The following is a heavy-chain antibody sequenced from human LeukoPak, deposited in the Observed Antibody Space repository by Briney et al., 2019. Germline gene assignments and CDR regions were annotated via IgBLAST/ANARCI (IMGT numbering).Heavy chain of an antibody. V-gene: IGHV4-59*01. Sequence: PSETLSLTCTVSDGSISTYYWNWIRQPPGKGLEWIGYVYYSGSTNYNPSLKSRVTISIDTSKSQFSLRLSSVTAADTAVYYCARAGKRWLPDYWGQGTLVTVSS. CDR3: ARAGKRWLPDY. J-gene: IGHJ4*02. CDR1: DGSISTYY. CDR2: VYYSGST. D-gene: IGHD5-24*01.